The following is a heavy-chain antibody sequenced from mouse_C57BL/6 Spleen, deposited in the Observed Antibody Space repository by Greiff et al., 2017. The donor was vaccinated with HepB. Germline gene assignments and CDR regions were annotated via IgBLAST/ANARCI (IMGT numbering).Heavy chain of an antibody. CDR1: GYTFTSYW. CDR3: ARGGYDYDGDY. D-gene: IGHD2-4*01. Sequence: QVHVKQPGAELVKPGASVKMSCKASGYTFTSYWITWVKQRPGQGLEWIGDIYPGSGSTNYNEKFKSKATLTVDTSSSTAYMQLSSLTSEDSAVYYCARGGYDYDGDYWGQGTTLTVSS. J-gene: IGHJ2*01. CDR2: IYPGSGST. V-gene: IGHV1-55*01.